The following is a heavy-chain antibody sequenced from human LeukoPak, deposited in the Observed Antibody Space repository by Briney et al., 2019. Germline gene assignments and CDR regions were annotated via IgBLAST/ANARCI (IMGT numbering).Heavy chain of an antibody. D-gene: IGHD5/OR15-5a*01. CDR1: GGSISSTSSF. V-gene: IGHV4-39*01. J-gene: IGHJ3*02. CDR2: IYYSGST. Sequence: PSETLSLTCAVSGGSISSTSSFWGWIRQPPGKGLECIGNIYYSGSTYYNPSLKSRVTISVDTSKNQFSLKLSSVTAADTAVYYCARRQRGVSTGPRGAFDIWGHGTMVTVSS. CDR3: ARRQRGVSTGPRGAFDI.